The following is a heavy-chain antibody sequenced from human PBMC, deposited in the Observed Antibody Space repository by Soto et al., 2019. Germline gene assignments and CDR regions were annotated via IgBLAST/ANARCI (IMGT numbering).Heavy chain of an antibody. Sequence: QVQLVQSGAEVKKPGSSVKVSCKASGGTFSGYSITWVRQAPGHGLEWIGRIIPIFGIASYAQKFQGRVTIAADDSTSTAYMELSSLRSDDTAVYYCAREDRDRETGLVPAAIDGMDVWGQGTTVTVSS. CDR3: AREDRDRETGLVPAAIDGMDV. V-gene: IGHV1-69*08. D-gene: IGHD2-2*01. CDR1: GGTFSGYS. J-gene: IGHJ6*02. CDR2: IIPIFGIA.